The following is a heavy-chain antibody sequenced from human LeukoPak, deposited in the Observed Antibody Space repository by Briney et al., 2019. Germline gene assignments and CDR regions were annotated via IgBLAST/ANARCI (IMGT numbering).Heavy chain of an antibody. V-gene: IGHV3-7*01. Sequence: PGGSLRLSRAASGFTFSTSWMTWVRHIPGKGLEWVANINPHGSVVYYVDSVRGRFTISRDNAENSLYLQMNSLRADDTALYFCGRDPLNAALDYWGQGILVTVSS. CDR3: GRDPLNAALDY. CDR1: GFTFSTSW. CDR2: INPHGSVV. J-gene: IGHJ4*02.